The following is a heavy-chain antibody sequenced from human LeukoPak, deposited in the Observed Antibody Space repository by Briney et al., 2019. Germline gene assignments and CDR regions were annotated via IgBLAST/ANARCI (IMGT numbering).Heavy chain of an antibody. V-gene: IGHV1-2*02. Sequence: ASVKVSCKASGYTFTGYYMNWVRQAPGQGLEWMGWINPDSGGTIYAQKFQGRVTMTGDTSITTAYMELSSLRSDDTAVYFCAREARGTYYVFDNWGQGTLVTVSS. CDR1: GYTFTGYY. CDR3: AREARGTYYVFDN. J-gene: IGHJ4*02. CDR2: INPDSGGT. D-gene: IGHD1-26*01.